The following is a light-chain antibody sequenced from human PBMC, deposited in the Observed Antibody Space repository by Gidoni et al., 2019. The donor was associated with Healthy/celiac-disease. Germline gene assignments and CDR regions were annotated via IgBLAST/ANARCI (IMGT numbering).Light chain of an antibody. CDR2: AAS. V-gene: IGKV1-39*01. CDR1: QSISSY. Sequence: DIQMTQSPSSLSASVGDRVTITCRASQSISSYLNWYQQKPGKAPKLLIYAASSLQSGVPSRFSGSGSGTDFTLTISSLQPEDFSTYYCQPGYSTPITFGQGTRLEIK. J-gene: IGKJ5*01. CDR3: QPGYSTPIT.